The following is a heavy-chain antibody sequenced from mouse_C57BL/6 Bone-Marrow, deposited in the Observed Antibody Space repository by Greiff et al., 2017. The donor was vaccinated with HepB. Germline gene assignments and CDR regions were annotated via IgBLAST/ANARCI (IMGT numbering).Heavy chain of an antibody. CDR1: GFSFTSYG. V-gene: IGHV2-2*01. CDR3: ASHLYSLAY. CDR2: IWSGGST. D-gene: IGHD1-1*01. J-gene: IGHJ3*01. Sequence: VKLMESGPGLVQPSQRLSITCTVSGFSFTSYGVHWVRQSPGKGLEWLGVIWSGGSTDYNAAFISRLSISKDNSKSQVFFKMNSLQADDTAIYYCASHLYSLAYWGQGTLVTVSA.